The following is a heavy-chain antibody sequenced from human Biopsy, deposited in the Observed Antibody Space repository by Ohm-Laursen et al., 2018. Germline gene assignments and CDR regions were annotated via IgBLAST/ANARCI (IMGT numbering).Heavy chain of an antibody. V-gene: IGHV4-4*07. CDR1: GGGINNYY. J-gene: IGHJ3*01. CDR2: IYPGGST. D-gene: IGHD3-22*01. Sequence: SETLSLTCNVSGGGINNYYWSWIRQPAGKGLEWIGRIYPGGSTNYNPSLKSRVTMSVDTSKKQLSLRLRSVTAADTAMYYCASVVLGPTNDAFGLWGQGTMVVVSS. CDR3: ASVVLGPTNDAFGL.